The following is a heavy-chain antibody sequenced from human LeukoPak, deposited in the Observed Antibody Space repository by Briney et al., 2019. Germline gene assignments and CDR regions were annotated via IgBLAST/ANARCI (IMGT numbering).Heavy chain of an antibody. J-gene: IGHJ6*02. CDR1: AGSINNYY. Sequence: SETLSLTCTVSAGSINNYYWSWIRQPPGKGLEWIGYIYYSGSTNYNPSLKSRVTMSVDTSKNLFSLKVSSVTAADTAVYYCARGRSNYYGMDVWGQGTTVTVSS. V-gene: IGHV4-59*01. D-gene: IGHD1-26*01. CDR3: ARGRSNYYGMDV. CDR2: IYYSGST.